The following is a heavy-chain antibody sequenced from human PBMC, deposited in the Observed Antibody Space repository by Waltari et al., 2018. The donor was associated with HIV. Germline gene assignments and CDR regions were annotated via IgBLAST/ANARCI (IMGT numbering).Heavy chain of an antibody. D-gene: IGHD3-22*01. V-gene: IGHV1-2*02. CDR2: IKPNSGGT. CDR3: ARDHDSRGGGDY. CDR1: GYTFTGYY. Sequence: QVQLVQSGAEVKKPGASVKVSCKASGYTFTGYYMHWVRQAPGQGLEWMGGIKPNSGGTNYAQKVQGRVTMTRDPSISTAYMELSRLRSDDPAVYYCARDHDSRGGGDYWGQGTLVSVSS. J-gene: IGHJ4*02.